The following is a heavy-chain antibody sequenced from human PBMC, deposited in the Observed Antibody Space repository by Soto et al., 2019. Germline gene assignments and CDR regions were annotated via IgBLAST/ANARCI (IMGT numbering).Heavy chain of an antibody. Sequence: SDTLSLTCTVSGGSISSYYWSWIRQPPGKGLEWIGSIYYSGSTYYNPSLKSRVTISVDTSKNQFSLKLSSVTAADTAVYYCAKGGSGSYSNAFDIWGQGTMVTVSS. J-gene: IGHJ3*02. V-gene: IGHV4-59*05. CDR3: AKGGSGSYSNAFDI. D-gene: IGHD3-10*01. CDR1: GGSISSYY. CDR2: IYYSGST.